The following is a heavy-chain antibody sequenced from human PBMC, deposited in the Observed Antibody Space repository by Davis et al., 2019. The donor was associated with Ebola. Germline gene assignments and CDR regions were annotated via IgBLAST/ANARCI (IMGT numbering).Heavy chain of an antibody. CDR2: INAGNGNT. D-gene: IGHD3/OR15-3a*01. J-gene: IGHJ6*03. CDR1: GYTFTSYA. CDR3: ARVDQENYYMDV. V-gene: IGHV1-3*01. Sequence: ASVKVSCKASGYTFTSYAMHWVRQAPGQRLEWMGWINAGNGNTKYSQKFQGRVTITRDTSASTAYMELSSLRSEDTAVYYCARVDQENYYMDVWGKGTTVTVSS.